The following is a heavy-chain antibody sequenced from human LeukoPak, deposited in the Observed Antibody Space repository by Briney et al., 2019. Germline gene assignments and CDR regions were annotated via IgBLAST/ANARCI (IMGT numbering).Heavy chain of an antibody. Sequence: PGGSLRLSCAASGFTFSSYEMNWVRQAPGKGLEWVSYISSSGSTIYYADSVKGRFTISRDNAENSLYLQMNSLRAEDTAVYYCARTAYYDFWSGSRTAEYFQHWGQGTLVTVSS. CDR3: ARTAYYDFWSGSRTAEYFQH. V-gene: IGHV3-48*03. J-gene: IGHJ1*01. CDR2: ISSSGSTI. D-gene: IGHD3-3*01. CDR1: GFTFSSYE.